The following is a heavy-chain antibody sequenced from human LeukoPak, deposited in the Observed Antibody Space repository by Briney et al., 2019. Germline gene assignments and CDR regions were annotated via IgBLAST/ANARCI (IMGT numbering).Heavy chain of an antibody. D-gene: IGHD4-11*01. CDR2: ISSSSSTI. Sequence: PGGSLRLSCAASGFTFSSYSMNWVRQAPGKGLEWVSYISSSSSTIYYADSVKGRFTISRDNAKNSLYLQMNSLRAEDTAVYYCARGLYSNRFDPWGQGTLVTVSS. CDR3: ARGLYSNRFDP. CDR1: GFTFSSYS. V-gene: IGHV3-48*01. J-gene: IGHJ5*02.